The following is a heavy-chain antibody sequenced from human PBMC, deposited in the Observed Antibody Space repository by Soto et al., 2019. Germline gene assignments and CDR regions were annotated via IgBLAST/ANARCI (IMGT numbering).Heavy chain of an antibody. Sequence: SETLSLTSTGSAGSISSGGYYWSWIRQHPGKGLEWIGYIYYSGNTNYNPSLKSRVTISVDTSKNQVSLKVYSVTAADTALYYCASSGRDLGSSSPKGKNYYSYYGLDVWGQGTTVTVS. J-gene: IGHJ6*02. D-gene: IGHD6-13*01. CDR2: IYYSGNT. CDR1: AGSISSGGYY. CDR3: ASSGRDLGSSSPKGKNYYSYYGLDV. V-gene: IGHV4-61*08.